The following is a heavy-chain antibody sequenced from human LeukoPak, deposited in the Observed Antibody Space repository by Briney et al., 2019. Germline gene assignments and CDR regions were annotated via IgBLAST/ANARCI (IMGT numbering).Heavy chain of an antibody. CDR1: GGTFSSYA. J-gene: IGHJ4*02. V-gene: IGHV1-69*01. Sequence: SVKVSCKASGGTFSSYAISWVRQAPGQGLEWMGGIIPIFGTANYAQKFQGRVAITADESTSTAYMELSSLRSEDTAVYYCARFRLGYCSSTSCPMDYWGQGTLVTVSS. D-gene: IGHD2-2*01. CDR2: IIPIFGTA. CDR3: ARFRLGYCSSTSCPMDY.